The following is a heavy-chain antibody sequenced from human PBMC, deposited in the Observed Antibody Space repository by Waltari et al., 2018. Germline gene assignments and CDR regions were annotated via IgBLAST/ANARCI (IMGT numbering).Heavy chain of an antibody. Sequence: EVQLVESGGGLVKPGGSLRLSCAASGFTFSNAWMSWVRPAPGKGLEWVGRIKSKTDGGTTDYAAPVKGRFTISRDDSKNTLYLQMNSLKTEDTAVYYCTTRVEDSSSGTGYWGQGTLVTVSS. CDR2: IKSKTDGGTT. CDR1: GFTFSNAW. V-gene: IGHV3-15*01. D-gene: IGHD6-6*01. CDR3: TTRVEDSSSGTGY. J-gene: IGHJ4*02.